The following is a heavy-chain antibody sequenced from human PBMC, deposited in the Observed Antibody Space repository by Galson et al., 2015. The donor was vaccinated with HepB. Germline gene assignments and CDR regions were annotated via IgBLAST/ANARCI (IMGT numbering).Heavy chain of an antibody. CDR1: GFTFSNAW. D-gene: IGHD5-18*01. J-gene: IGHJ6*02. CDR2: IKSKTDGGTT. CDR3: TTSNTAMARGYYYYGMDV. Sequence: SLRLSCAASGFTFSNAWMSWVRQAPGKGLEWVGRIKSKTDGGTTDYAAPVKGRFTISRDDSKNTLYLQMNSLKTEDTAVYYCTTSNTAMARGYYYYGMDVWGQGTTVTVSS. V-gene: IGHV3-15*01.